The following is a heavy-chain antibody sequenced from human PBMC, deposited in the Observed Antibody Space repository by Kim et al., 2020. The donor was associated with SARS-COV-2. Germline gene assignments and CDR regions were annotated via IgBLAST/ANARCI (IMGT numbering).Heavy chain of an antibody. CDR1: GYSFTGYY. CDR2: INPTSGGT. V-gene: IGHV1-2*06. J-gene: IGHJ4*02. Sequence: ASVKVSCKASGYSFTGYYMHWVRQAPGQGLEWMGRINPTSGGTNYAQKFQGRVTMTRDTSITTTYMELSSLKSDDTAVYYCASQGGLRPPYYFDFWGQGTLVTVSS. CDR3: ASQGGLRPPYYFDF. D-gene: IGHD5-12*01.